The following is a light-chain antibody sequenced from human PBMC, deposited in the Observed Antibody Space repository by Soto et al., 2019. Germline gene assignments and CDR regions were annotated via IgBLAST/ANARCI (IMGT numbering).Light chain of an antibody. CDR2: GAS. CDR3: QQYGSSPLT. V-gene: IGKV3-20*01. CDR1: QSISSSY. Sequence: EIVLTQSPGTLSLSPGERATLSCRASQSISSSYLVWYQQKPGQAPRLLIYGASSRATGIPDRFSGSGSGTDVTLTITRLEPEDFAMYYCQQYGSSPLTFGGGTKVEIK. J-gene: IGKJ4*01.